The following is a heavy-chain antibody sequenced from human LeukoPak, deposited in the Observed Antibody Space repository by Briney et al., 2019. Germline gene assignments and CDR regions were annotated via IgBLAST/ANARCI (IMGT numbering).Heavy chain of an antibody. Sequence: GGSLRLSCAASGFTFSSYNMTWVRQAPGKGLEWVSYISSNGGDRYYADSVKGRFTISRDNVKNSLYLKMNSLRAEDTAVYYCARGSTCYYDSDGYSHPRIFDYWGQGTLVTVSS. D-gene: IGHD3-22*01. J-gene: IGHJ4*02. CDR2: ISSNGGDR. CDR1: GFTFSSYN. V-gene: IGHV3-21*05. CDR3: ARGSTCYYDSDGYSHPRIFDY.